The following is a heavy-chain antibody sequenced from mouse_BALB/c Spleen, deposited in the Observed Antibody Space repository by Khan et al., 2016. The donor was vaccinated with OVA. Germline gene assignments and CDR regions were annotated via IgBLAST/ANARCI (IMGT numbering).Heavy chain of an antibody. CDR2: ISYSGST. CDR1: GYSITSDYA. CDR3: ARDGSRDNYAMDY. J-gene: IGHJ4*01. Sequence: EVQLQESGPGLVKPSQSLSLTCTVTGYSITSDYAWNWIRQFPGNKLEWMGYISYSGSTNYNPALKSRISITRDTSKNQFFLQLNSVTTEDTATYYCARDGSRDNYAMDYGGQGTSVTVSS. D-gene: IGHD2-3*01. V-gene: IGHV3-2*02.